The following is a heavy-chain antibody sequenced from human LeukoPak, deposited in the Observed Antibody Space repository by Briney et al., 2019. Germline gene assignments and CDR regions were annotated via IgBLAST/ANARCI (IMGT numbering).Heavy chain of an antibody. V-gene: IGHV3-23*01. CDR3: AKPQWLDRDGFDY. CDR1: GFTFSSYA. Sequence: GGSLRLSCAASGFTFSSYAMTWVRQAPGKGLEWVSAITSGGLTFYADSVKGRFTISRDNSINTLYLQMNSLRAEDTAVYYCAKPQWLDRDGFDYWGQGTLVTVSS. J-gene: IGHJ4*02. D-gene: IGHD6-19*01. CDR2: ITSGGLT.